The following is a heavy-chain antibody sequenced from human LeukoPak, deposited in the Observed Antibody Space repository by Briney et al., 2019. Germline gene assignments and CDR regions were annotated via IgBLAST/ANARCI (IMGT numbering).Heavy chain of an antibody. V-gene: IGHV1-69*04. J-gene: IGHJ4*02. D-gene: IGHD3-22*01. Sequence: GASVKVSCKASGGTSNSHAISRVRQAPGQGLEWMGRIIPNLGTTNRAQNFQDRVTLTADKSTNTAYMELTSLTSDDTAVYYCATTNDGGGYQWGDFFDFWGQGTLVTVSS. CDR1: GGTSNSHA. CDR2: IIPNLGTT. CDR3: ATTNDGGGYQWGDFFDF.